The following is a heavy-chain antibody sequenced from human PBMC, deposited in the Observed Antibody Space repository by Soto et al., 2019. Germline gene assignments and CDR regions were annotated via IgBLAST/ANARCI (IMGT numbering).Heavy chain of an antibody. D-gene: IGHD5-12*01. J-gene: IGHJ4*02. Sequence: SVKVSWKAAGGTFSNYAINWVRQANGQGLEWMGGIIPIFGTANYAQKFQGRVTITADESTSTAYLDLSSLRSEDTAVYYCARPVEMATISRSYLFYWGQGTLVTVSS. CDR2: IIPIFGTA. CDR1: GGTFSNYA. CDR3: ARPVEMATISRSYLFY. V-gene: IGHV1-69*13.